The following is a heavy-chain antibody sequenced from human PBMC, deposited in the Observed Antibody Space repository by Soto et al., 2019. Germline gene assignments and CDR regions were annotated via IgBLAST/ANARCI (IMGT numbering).Heavy chain of an antibody. CDR2: IYYSGST. V-gene: IGHV4-31*03. Sequence: QVQLQESGPGLVKPSQTLSLTCTVSGGSISSGGYYWSWIRQHPGKGLEWIGYIYYSGSTYYNPSLTSRVTISVETSKNQFSLKLSSVTAADTAVYCCARDRSRSHSPDYWGQGTVVTVSS. CDR3: ARDRSRSHSPDY. J-gene: IGHJ4*02. D-gene: IGHD5-18*01. CDR1: GGSISSGGYY.